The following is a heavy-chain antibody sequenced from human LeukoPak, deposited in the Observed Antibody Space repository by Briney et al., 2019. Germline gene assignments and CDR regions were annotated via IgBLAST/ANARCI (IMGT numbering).Heavy chain of an antibody. J-gene: IGHJ4*02. Sequence: ASVKVSCKASGGTFSNYAISWVRQAPGQGLEWMGGIITNYGTINYAQKYQGRVTITADESTTTVYMELSSLRSEDTAVYYCARPRTYYDFWRGYPPFDYWGQGTLVTVSS. D-gene: IGHD3-3*01. CDR1: GGTFSNYA. CDR2: IITNYGTI. CDR3: ARPRTYYDFWRGYPPFDY. V-gene: IGHV1-69*13.